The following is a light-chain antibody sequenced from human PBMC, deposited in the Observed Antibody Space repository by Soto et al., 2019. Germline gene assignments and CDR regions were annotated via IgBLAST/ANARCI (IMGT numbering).Light chain of an antibody. Sequence: EIVMTQSPATLSLSPGERATLSCRASQSVSSNLAWYQQKPCQAPRLLIYGASTRATGIPARFSGSGSGTEFTLTITSLQSEEFAVYYCQQYNYWPTCGQGTKVEIK. CDR2: GAS. CDR1: QSVSSN. V-gene: IGKV3-15*01. J-gene: IGKJ1*01. CDR3: QQYNYWPT.